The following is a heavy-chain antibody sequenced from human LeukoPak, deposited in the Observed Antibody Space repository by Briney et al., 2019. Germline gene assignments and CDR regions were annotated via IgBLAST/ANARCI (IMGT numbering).Heavy chain of an antibody. CDR2: HYYSGST. D-gene: IGHD6-13*01. J-gene: IGHJ3*02. CDR1: GGSISSGDYY. V-gene: IGHV4-30-4*01. Sequence: PSETLSLTCTVSGGSISSGDYYWSWIRQPPGKGLEWIVYHYYSGSTYYNPSLKSRVTISVDTSKNQFSLKLSSVTAADTAVYYCARDGPGIAAAGFSDAFDIWGQGTMVSVSS. CDR3: ARDGPGIAAAGFSDAFDI.